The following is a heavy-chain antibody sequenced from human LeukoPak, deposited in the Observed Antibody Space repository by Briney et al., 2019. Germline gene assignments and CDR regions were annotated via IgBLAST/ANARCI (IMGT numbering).Heavy chain of an antibody. CDR3: ARDLSGFDY. V-gene: IGHV3-48*03. CDR2: ISSSGTTI. Sequence: GGSLRLSCAASGFTFSSYEMNWVRQAPGKGLEWVSYISSSGTTIYYADSVKGRSTISRDNAKNSLYLQMNSLRAEDTAFYYCARDLSGFDYWGQGTLVTVSS. J-gene: IGHJ4*02. CDR1: GFTFSSYE.